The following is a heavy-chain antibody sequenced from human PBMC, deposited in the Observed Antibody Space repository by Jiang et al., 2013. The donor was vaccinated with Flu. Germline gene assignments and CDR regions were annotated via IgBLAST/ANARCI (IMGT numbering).Heavy chain of an antibody. Sequence: VQLLESGGGLVQPGGSLRLSCAASGFSFSSYAMTWVRQAPGKGLEWVSSISGSGSSTYYADSVKGRFTVSRDKSKNILLLQMNSLRVEDTAVYYCVKDPRTSGLRGVFDFWGQGTLVTVSS. CDR1: GFSFSSYA. CDR2: ISGSGSST. CDR3: VKDPRTSGLRGVFDF. D-gene: IGHD1-1*01. V-gene: IGHV3-23*01. J-gene: IGHJ4*02.